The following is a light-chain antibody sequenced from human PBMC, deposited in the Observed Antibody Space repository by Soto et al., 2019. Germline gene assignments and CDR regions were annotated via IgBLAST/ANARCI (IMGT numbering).Light chain of an antibody. CDR2: EVN. Sequence: QSALTQPPSASGSPGQSVTISCTGTSSDIGGYNSVSWYQQHPGKAPRLMIYEVNKRPSGVPDRFSGSKSGYTASLTVSGLQTEDEAFYYCSSYTSRSTPVFGGGTKLTVL. V-gene: IGLV2-8*01. CDR1: SSDIGGYNS. J-gene: IGLJ2*01. CDR3: SSYTSRSTPV.